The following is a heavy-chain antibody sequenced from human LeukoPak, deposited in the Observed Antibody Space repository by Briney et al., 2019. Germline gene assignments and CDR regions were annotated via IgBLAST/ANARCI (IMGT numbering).Heavy chain of an antibody. V-gene: IGHV1-2*02. CDR1: GYTFTGYY. D-gene: IGHD1-7*01. CDR3: ARGPGT. J-gene: IGHJ4*02. Sequence: ASVKVSCMASGYTFTGYYMLWMRQAPGQGLEWMGWINPDSGGTNYAQNFQGRVTMTRDTSISTAYMELSRLTSDDTAVYYCARGPGTWGQGTLVTVSS. CDR2: INPDSGGT.